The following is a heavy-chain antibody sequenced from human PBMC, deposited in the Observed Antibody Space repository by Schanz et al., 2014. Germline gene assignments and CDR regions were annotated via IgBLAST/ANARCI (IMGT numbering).Heavy chain of an antibody. CDR1: GFTFSSYS. CDR3: ARDSRPNYDFLTAYYSIDY. Sequence: EVQLVESGGGLVKPGGSLRLSCAASGFTFSSYSMNWVRQVPGKGLEWLSYIATSSSTRHYADSVKGRVTISRDNAKNSVSLQMRRLRVEDTAVYYCARDSRPNYDFLTAYYSIDYWGQGTLVTVSS. J-gene: IGHJ4*02. CDR2: IATSSSTR. D-gene: IGHD3-9*01. V-gene: IGHV3-48*01.